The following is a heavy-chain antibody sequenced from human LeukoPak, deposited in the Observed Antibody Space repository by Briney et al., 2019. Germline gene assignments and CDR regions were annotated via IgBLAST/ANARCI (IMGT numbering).Heavy chain of an antibody. V-gene: IGHV4-31*03. J-gene: IGHJ4*02. Sequence: SETLSLTCTVSGGSISSGGYYWSWLRQHPGKGLEWIGYIYYSGSTYYNPSLKSRVTISVDTSKNQFSLKLSSVTAADTAVYYCARVGGITIFGVPYYFDYWGQGTLVTVSS. D-gene: IGHD3-3*01. CDR2: IYYSGST. CDR1: GGSISSGGYY. CDR3: ARVGGITIFGVPYYFDY.